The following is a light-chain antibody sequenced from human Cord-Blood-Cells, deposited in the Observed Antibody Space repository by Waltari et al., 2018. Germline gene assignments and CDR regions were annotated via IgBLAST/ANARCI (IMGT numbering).Light chain of an antibody. CDR1: QSVSSSY. Sequence: EIVLTQSPGTLSLSPGERATLSCRASQSVSSSYLAWYQPKPGQAPRLLIYGASSRATAIPDRFSGSGSGTDFTLTISRLGPEDFAVYYCQQYGSSPPRTFGQGTKVEIK. V-gene: IGKV3-20*01. CDR3: QQYGSSPPRT. CDR2: GAS. J-gene: IGKJ1*01.